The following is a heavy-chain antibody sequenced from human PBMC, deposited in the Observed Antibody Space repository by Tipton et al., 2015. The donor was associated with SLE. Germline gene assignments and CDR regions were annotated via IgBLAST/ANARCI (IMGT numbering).Heavy chain of an antibody. D-gene: IGHD2-2*01. Sequence: TLSLTCTVSGGSISNSLYYWGWIRQPPGKGLEWIGYISYSGSTDYNPSLKSRVTISVDTSENQFSLRLSSVTAADTAVYYCARAPAPAPPTHYYYYFMDVWGKGTTVTVSS. J-gene: IGHJ6*03. V-gene: IGHV4-61*05. CDR1: GGSISNSLYY. CDR3: ARAPAPAPPTHYYYYFMDV. CDR2: ISYSGST.